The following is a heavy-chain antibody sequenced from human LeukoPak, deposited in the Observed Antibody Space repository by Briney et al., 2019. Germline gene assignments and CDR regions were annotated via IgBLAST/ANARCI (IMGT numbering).Heavy chain of an antibody. J-gene: IGHJ3*02. Sequence: SVKVSCKASGGTFSSYAISWVRQAPGQGLERMGRIIPIFGTANYAQKFQGRVTITTDESTSTAYMELSSLRSEDTAVYYCARDKGSGYYYDSSGPRAFDIWGQGTMVTVSS. D-gene: IGHD3-22*01. CDR3: ARDKGSGYYYDSSGPRAFDI. V-gene: IGHV1-69*05. CDR1: GGTFSSYA. CDR2: IIPIFGTA.